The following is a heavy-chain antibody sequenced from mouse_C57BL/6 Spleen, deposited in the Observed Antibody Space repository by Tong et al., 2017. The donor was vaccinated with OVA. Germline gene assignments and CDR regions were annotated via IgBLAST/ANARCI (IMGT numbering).Heavy chain of an antibody. D-gene: IGHD6-1*01. CDR3: ARSPPFAY. J-gene: IGHJ3*01. Sequence: VQLQESGAELMKPGASVKISCKATGYTFSSYWIEWVKQRPGHGLEWIGEILPGSGSTNYNEKFKGKATFTADTSSNSAYMQLLRLTSEDSAVYYCARSPPFAYWGPGTLVTVSA. CDR1: GYTFSSYW. CDR2: ILPGSGST. V-gene: IGHV1-9*01.